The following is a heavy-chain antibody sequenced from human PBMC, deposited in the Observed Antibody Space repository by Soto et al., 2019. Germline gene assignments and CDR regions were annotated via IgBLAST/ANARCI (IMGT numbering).Heavy chain of an antibody. D-gene: IGHD3-22*01. CDR1: GFTVSSNY. V-gene: IGHV3-53*05. CDR2: IYSGGST. J-gene: IGHJ4*02. CDR3: ARQVITTTYFDY. Sequence: AGSLRLSCAASGFTVSSNYMSWVRQAPGKGLGWVSVIYSGGSTYYADSVKGRFTISRDNSKNTLYLQMNSLRAEDTAVYYCARQVITTTYFDYWGQGTLVTVSS.